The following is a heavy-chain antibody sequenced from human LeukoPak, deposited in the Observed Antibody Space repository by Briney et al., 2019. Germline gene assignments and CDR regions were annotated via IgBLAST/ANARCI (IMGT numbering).Heavy chain of an antibody. V-gene: IGHV4-31*03. CDR2: IYYSGST. J-gene: IGHJ6*03. CDR3: ARVGSSSPIYYYYYMDV. CDR1: GGSISSGGYY. D-gene: IGHD6-6*01. Sequence: PSETLSLTCTVSGGSISSGGYYWSWIRQHPGKGLEWIGYIYYSGSTYYNPSLKSRVTISVDTSKNQFSLKLSSVTAADTAVYYCARVGSSSPIYYYYYMDVWGTGTTVTVSS.